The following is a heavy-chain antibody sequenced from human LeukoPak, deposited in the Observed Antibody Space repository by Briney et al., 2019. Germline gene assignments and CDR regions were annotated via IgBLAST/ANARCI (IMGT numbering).Heavy chain of an antibody. D-gene: IGHD5-18*01. J-gene: IGHJ4*02. V-gene: IGHV4-4*02. CDR1: GDSINSLDL. CDR2: MYLSGTT. Sequence: SGTLSLTCTVSGDSINSLDLWSWVRQPPGKGLEWIGEMYLSGTTHSNPSVKSRVTISIDKSKNQFFLNLSSVTAADTAMYYCASGGYSYGFDYWGQGTLVTASS. CDR3: ASGGYSYGFDY.